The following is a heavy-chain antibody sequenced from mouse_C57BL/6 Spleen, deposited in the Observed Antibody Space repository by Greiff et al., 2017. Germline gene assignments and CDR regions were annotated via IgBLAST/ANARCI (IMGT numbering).Heavy chain of an antibody. J-gene: IGHJ2*01. CDR2: IYPRSGNT. D-gene: IGHD1-1*01. Sequence: VQLQQSGAELARPGASVKLSCKASGYTFTSYGISWVKQRTGQGLEWIGEIYPRSGNTYYNEKFKGKATLTVDKSSSTAYMELRSLSSEDAAVYFCARGTTVVATGVDYWGQGTTLTVSS. V-gene: IGHV1-81*01. CDR3: ARGTTVVATGVDY. CDR1: GYTFTSYG.